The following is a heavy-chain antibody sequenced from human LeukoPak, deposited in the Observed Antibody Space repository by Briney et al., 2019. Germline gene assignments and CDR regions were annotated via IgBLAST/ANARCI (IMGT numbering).Heavy chain of an antibody. J-gene: IGHJ3*02. Sequence: GASVTVSCKASGYTFTSYYMHWVRQAPGQGLEWMGIINPSGGSTSYAQKFQGRVTMTRDMSTSTVYMELSSLRSEDTAVYYCARDRTYYYDSSGYYYEAFDIWGQGTMVTVSS. D-gene: IGHD3-22*01. CDR2: INPSGGST. V-gene: IGHV1-46*01. CDR3: ARDRTYYYDSSGYYYEAFDI. CDR1: GYTFTSYY.